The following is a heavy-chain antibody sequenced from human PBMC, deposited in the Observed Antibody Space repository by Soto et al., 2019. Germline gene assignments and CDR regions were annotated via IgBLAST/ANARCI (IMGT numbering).Heavy chain of an antibody. D-gene: IGHD1-26*01. CDR1: GGTFSTYA. J-gene: IGHJ4*02. V-gene: IGHV1-69*01. CDR2: IIPIFGTT. Sequence: QVQLVQSGAEVKKPGSSVKVSCKASGGTFSTYAITWVRQAPGQGLEWLGGIIPIFGTTDYARKFQGRVTITAAASTSTVFIELSRLTSEDKALYYCARGVGAYYFDSWGKGTLVTVSS. CDR3: ARGVGAYYFDS.